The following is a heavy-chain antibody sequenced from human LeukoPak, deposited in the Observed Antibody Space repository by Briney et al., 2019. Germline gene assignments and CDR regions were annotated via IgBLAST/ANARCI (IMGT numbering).Heavy chain of an antibody. CDR2: IYYSGST. CDR3: ARDQPLYYYDSSGYYYEWNAFDI. Sequence: PSETLSLTCTVSGGSISSYYWSWIRQPPGKGLEWIGYIYYSGSTNYNPSLKSRVTISVDTSKNQFSLKLSSVTAADTAVYYCARDQPLYYYDSSGYYYEWNAFDIWGQGTMVTVSS. CDR1: GGSISSYY. V-gene: IGHV4-59*01. D-gene: IGHD3-22*01. J-gene: IGHJ3*02.